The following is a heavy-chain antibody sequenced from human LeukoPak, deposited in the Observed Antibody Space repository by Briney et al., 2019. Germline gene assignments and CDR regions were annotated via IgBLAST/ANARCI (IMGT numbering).Heavy chain of an antibody. J-gene: IGHJ4*02. D-gene: IGHD5-18*01. CDR1: GFTFSNYG. CDR2: ISYDGSNK. Sequence: QPRRSLRLSCAASGFTFSNYGMHWVRQAPGKGLEWVAVISYDGSNKHYADSVKGRFTISRDNSKNTLYLQMNSLRAEDTAVYYCAKDQRGIQLWSQNNNFDYWGQGTLVTVSS. CDR3: AKDQRGIQLWSQNNNFDY. V-gene: IGHV3-30*18.